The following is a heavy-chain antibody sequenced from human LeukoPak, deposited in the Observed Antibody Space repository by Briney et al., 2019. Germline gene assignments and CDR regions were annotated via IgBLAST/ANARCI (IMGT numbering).Heavy chain of an antibody. J-gene: IGHJ3*02. D-gene: IGHD1-1*01. Sequence: SETLSLTCAVSGYSVSSGDYWGWIRQPPGKGLEWIGSIYHSGSTYYNPSLKSRVTISVDTSKNQFSLKLSSVTAADTAVYYCARPWKPRDAFDTWGQGTMVTVSS. CDR1: GYSVSSGDY. V-gene: IGHV4-38-2*01. CDR3: ARPWKPRDAFDT. CDR2: IYHSGST.